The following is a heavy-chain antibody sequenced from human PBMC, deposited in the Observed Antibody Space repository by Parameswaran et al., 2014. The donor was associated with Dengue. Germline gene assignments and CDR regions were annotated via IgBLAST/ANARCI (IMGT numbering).Heavy chain of an antibody. D-gene: IGHD6-13*01. J-gene: IGHJ2*01. V-gene: IGHV3-48*04. CDR2: ISSSSSTI. CDR3: ARRFGIAAAVLEGGSWYFDL. Sequence: WIRQPPGKGLEWVSYISSSSSTIYYADSVKGRFTISRDNAKNSLYLQMNSLRAEDTAVYYCARRFGIAAAVLEGGSWYFDLWGRGTLVTVSS.